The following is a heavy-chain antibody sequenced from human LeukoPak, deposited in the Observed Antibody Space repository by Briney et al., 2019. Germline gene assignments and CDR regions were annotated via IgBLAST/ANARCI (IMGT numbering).Heavy chain of an antibody. J-gene: IGHJ4*02. V-gene: IGHV3-21*01. CDR2: ISSSSSYI. D-gene: IGHD3-3*01. CDR1: GFTFSSYS. Sequence: KPGGSLRLSCAASGFTFSSYSMNWVRQAPGKGLEWVSSISSSSSYIYYADSVKGRFTISRDNAKNSLYLQMNSLGAEDTAVYYCARDFNLDLAYWGQGTLVTVSS. CDR3: ARDFNLDLAY.